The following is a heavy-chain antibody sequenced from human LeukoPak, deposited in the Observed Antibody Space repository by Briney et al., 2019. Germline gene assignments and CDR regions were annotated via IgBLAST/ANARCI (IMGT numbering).Heavy chain of an antibody. V-gene: IGHV1-58*01. D-gene: IGHD3-22*01. CDR3: AAGVPPDSSDQGH. CDR1: GFTFTGSA. CDR2: IAVGSGNT. J-gene: IGHJ4*02. Sequence: SVKVSCKASGFTFTGSAVQWVRQARGQRLEWIGWIAVGSGNTNYAQKFQERVTITRDMSTSTAYMELSSLRSEDTAVYYCAAGVPPDSSDQGHWGQGTLVTVSS.